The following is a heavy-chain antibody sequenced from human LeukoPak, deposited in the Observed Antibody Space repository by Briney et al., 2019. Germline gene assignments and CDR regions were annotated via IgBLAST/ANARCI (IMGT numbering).Heavy chain of an antibody. V-gene: IGHV3-23*01. J-gene: IGHJ4*02. CDR1: GFTLSSYA. D-gene: IGHD6-13*01. Sequence: GGSLRLSCATSGFTLSSYAMNWVRQAPGKGLEWVSGITGSSDKTFYADSVRGRFTISRDSSKNTMYLQMNSLRGEDSAVYYCAKDLSSSRQIDYWGQGTLVTVSS. CDR3: AKDLSSSRQIDY. CDR2: ITGSSDKT.